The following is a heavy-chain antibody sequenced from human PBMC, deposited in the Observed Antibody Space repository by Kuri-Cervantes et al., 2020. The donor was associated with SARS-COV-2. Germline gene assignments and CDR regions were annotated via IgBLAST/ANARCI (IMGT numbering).Heavy chain of an antibody. CDR2: IIPILGVA. V-gene: IGHV1-69*10. Sequence: SVKVSCKASGGTFSSYAISWVRQAPGQGLEWMGGIIPILGVANYAQKFQGRVTITADKSTSTAYMELSSLRSEDTAVYYCARGSEDIVATEFDYWGQGTLVTVSS. J-gene: IGHJ4*02. D-gene: IGHD5-12*01. CDR1: GGTFSSYA. CDR3: ARGSEDIVATEFDY.